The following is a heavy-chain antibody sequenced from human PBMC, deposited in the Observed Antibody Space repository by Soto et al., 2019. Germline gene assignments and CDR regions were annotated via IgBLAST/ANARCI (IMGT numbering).Heavy chain of an antibody. D-gene: IGHD2-15*01. CDR3: AVVGNPTNWYFDL. CDR2: INSISSYT. Sequence: QVQLVESGGGLVKPGGSLRLSCAASGFSFSDYYVSWIRQAPGKGLEWVSYINSISSYTSYADSVRGRFTISRDNAKKSLYLQMNSLRVEDTSVYYCAVVGNPTNWYFDLWGRGTLVTVSS. J-gene: IGHJ2*01. V-gene: IGHV3-11*05. CDR1: GFSFSDYY.